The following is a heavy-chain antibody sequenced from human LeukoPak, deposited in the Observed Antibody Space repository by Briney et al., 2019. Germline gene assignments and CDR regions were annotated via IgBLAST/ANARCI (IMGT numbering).Heavy chain of an antibody. CDR3: ARGRGWFDP. CDR1: GFTFSTYG. V-gene: IGHV3-23*01. J-gene: IGHJ5*02. CDR2: ISGSGGST. Sequence: PGGSLRLSCAASGFTFSTYGMSWVRQAPGKGLEWVSVISGSGGSTYYADSVKGRFTISRDNSKNSLYLQMNSLRAEDTALYYCARGRGWFDPWGQGTLVTVSS.